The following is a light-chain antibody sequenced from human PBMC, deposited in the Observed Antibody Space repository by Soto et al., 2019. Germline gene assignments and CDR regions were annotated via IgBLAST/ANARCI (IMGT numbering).Light chain of an antibody. CDR3: HQYGSSPWT. V-gene: IGKV3-20*01. Sequence: EIVLTQSPGTLSLSPGERATLSCRASQSVTRSSLAWYQQKPGQAPRLLIYGASSRATGIPDRFSGSGSGTHFTLAVSRLEPEDFAMYYCHQYGSSPWTFGQGTKVEIK. CDR1: QSVTRSS. CDR2: GAS. J-gene: IGKJ1*01.